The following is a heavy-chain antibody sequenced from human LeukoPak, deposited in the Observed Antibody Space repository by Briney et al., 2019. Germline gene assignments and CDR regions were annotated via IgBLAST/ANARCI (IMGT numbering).Heavy chain of an antibody. D-gene: IGHD2-2*01. CDR3: ARADCSSTSCPTGY. J-gene: IGHJ4*02. CDR2: ISYDGSNK. CDR1: GFTFSSDA. V-gene: IGHV3-30-3*01. Sequence: PGGSLRLSCAASGFTFSSDAMHWGRQAPGKGLEWGAVISYDGSNKYYAGSVKGRVTISRDNSKNTLYLQMNSLRAEDTAVYYCARADCSSTSCPTGYWGQGTLVPVSS.